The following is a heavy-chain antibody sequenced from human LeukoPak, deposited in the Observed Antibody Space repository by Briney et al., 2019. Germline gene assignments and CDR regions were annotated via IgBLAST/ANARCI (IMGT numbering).Heavy chain of an antibody. J-gene: IGHJ4*02. CDR3: AREQDGYNDNIDY. CDR1: GFTFGKYW. D-gene: IGHD5-24*01. Sequence: GGSLRLSCVASGFTFGKYWMSWVRQAPGKGLEWVANIKLDGSEKNYVDSVKSRFTISRDNTKNSLYLQMNSLRAEDTAVYYCAREQDGYNDNIDYWGQGTLVTVSS. CDR2: IKLDGSEK. V-gene: IGHV3-7*03.